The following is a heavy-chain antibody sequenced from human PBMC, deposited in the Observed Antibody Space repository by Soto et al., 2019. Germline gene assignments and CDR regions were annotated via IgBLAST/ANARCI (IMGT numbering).Heavy chain of an antibody. CDR3: ARGGIAARPLLFDP. D-gene: IGHD6-6*01. Sequence: ASVKVSCKASGYTFTGYYMHWVRQAPGQGLEWMGWINPNSGGTNYAQKFQGWVTMTRDTSISTAYMELSRLRSDDTAVYYCARGGIAARPLLFDPWGQGTLVTVSS. CDR1: GYTFTGYY. V-gene: IGHV1-2*04. J-gene: IGHJ5*02. CDR2: INPNSGGT.